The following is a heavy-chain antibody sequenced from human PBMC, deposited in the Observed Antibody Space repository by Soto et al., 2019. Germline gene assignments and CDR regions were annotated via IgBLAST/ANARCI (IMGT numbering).Heavy chain of an antibody. J-gene: IGHJ5*02. CDR1: GGTFSSYT. Sequence: ASVKVSCKASGGTFSSYTISWVRQAPGQGLEWMGRIIPILGIANYAQKFQGRVTITADKSTSTAYMELSSLRSEDTAEYYCARDGVGPAAMRGPNWFDPWGQGTLVTVS. D-gene: IGHD2-2*01. V-gene: IGHV1-69*04. CDR2: IIPILGIA. CDR3: ARDGVGPAAMRGPNWFDP.